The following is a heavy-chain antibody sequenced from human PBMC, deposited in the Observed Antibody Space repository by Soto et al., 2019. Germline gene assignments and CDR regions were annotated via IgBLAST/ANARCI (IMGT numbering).Heavy chain of an antibody. J-gene: IGHJ6*02. CDR1: GGSISSGDYY. Sequence: SETLSLTCTVSGGSISSGDYYWSWIRQPPGKGLEWIGYIYYSGSTYYNPSLKSRVTISVDTSKNQFSLKLSSVTAADTAVYYCARGGLRYYDFWSGYSTSGYYYGMDVWGQGTTVTVSS. CDR3: ARGGLRYYDFWSGYSTSGYYYGMDV. D-gene: IGHD3-3*01. CDR2: IYYSGST. V-gene: IGHV4-30-4*01.